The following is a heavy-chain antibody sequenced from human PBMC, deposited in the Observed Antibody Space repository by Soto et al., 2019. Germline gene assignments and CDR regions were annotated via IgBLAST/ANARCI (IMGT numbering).Heavy chain of an antibody. CDR3: ARGRIVVVVAATNYFDY. V-gene: IGHV4-34*01. CDR1: GGSFSGYY. Sequence: SETLSLTCAVYGGSFSGYYWSWIRQPPGKGLEWIGEINHSGSTNYNPSHKSRVTISVDTSKNQFSLKLSSVTAADTAVYYCARGRIVVVVAATNYFDYWGQGTLVTVSS. D-gene: IGHD2-15*01. CDR2: INHSGST. J-gene: IGHJ4*02.